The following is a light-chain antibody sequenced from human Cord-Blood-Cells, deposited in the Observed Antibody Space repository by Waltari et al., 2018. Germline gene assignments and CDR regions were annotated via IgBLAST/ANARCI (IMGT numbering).Light chain of an antibody. Sequence: DIQMTQSPSTLSASVGDRVTITCRASQSISSWLAWYQQKTGKVPKLLIYDASSLESGVPSRFSGSGSGTEFTLTISSLQPDDFATYYCQQYNSYWTFGQGTKVEIK. CDR3: QQYNSYWT. J-gene: IGKJ1*01. V-gene: IGKV1-5*01. CDR2: DAS. CDR1: QSISSW.